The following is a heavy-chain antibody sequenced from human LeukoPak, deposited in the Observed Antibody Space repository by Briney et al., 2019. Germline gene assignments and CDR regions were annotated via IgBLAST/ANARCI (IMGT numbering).Heavy chain of an antibody. CDR1: GFTFSSYA. V-gene: IGHV3-23*01. CDR2: ISGSGGST. D-gene: IGHD4-17*01. Sequence: PGGSLRLSCAASGFTFSSYATSWVRQAPGKGLEWVSAISGSGGSTYYADSVKGRFTISRDNSKNTLYLQMNSLRAEDTAVYYCAKITRARGDYDIDYWGQGTLVTVSS. CDR3: AKITRARGDYDIDY. J-gene: IGHJ4*02.